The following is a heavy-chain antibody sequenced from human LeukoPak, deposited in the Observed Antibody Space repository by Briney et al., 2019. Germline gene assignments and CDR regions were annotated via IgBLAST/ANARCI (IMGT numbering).Heavy chain of an antibody. CDR3: ARDRHDILTGDYEGYFDY. V-gene: IGHV3-30-3*01. J-gene: IGHJ4*02. CDR1: GFTFSSYT. D-gene: IGHD3-9*01. Sequence: GGSLRLSCAASGFTFSSYTMHWVRQAPGKGLEWVAVISYDGSNKYYADSVKGRFTISRDNSKNTLYLQMNGLRAEDTAVYYCARDRHDILTGDYEGYFDYWGQGTLVTVSS. CDR2: ISYDGSNK.